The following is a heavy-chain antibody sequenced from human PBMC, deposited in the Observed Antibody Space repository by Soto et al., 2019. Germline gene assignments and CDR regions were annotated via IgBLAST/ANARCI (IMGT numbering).Heavy chain of an antibody. CDR2: INAGNGNT. Sequence: ASVKVSCKASGYTFTSYAMHWVRQAPGQRLEWMGWINAGNGNTKYSQKFQGRVTITMDTSASTAYMELSSLRSEDTAVYYCARDPGYSYGYLPDYWGQGTRVTVSS. CDR3: ARDPGYSYGYLPDY. J-gene: IGHJ4*02. CDR1: GYTFTSYA. V-gene: IGHV1-3*01. D-gene: IGHD5-18*01.